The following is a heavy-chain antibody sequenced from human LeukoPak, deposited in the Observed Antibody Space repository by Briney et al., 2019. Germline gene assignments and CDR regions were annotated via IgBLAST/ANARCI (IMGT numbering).Heavy chain of an antibody. CDR1: GGTFSSYA. CDR2: IIPILGIA. V-gene: IGHV1-69*04. D-gene: IGHD1-26*01. CDR3: ARDLELQYYFDY. Sequence: SVKVSCKASGGTFSSYAISWVRQAPGQGLEWMGRIIPILGIANYAQKFQGRVTITADKSTSTAYMELSSLRSEDTAVYYCARDLELQYYFDYWGQGTLVTVSS. J-gene: IGHJ4*02.